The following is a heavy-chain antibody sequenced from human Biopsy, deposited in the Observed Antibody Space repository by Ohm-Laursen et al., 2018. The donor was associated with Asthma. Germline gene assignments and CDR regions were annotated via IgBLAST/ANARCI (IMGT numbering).Heavy chain of an antibody. CDR2: ISYDGSNK. J-gene: IGHJ4*02. Sequence: GQTLSLTCAASGFTVSRDHMFWVRQAPGKGLEWVAVISYDGSNKYYADSVKGRFTISRDNSKNTLYLQMNSLRAEDTAVYYCARDREYSSGWYQPLFDYWGQGTLVTVSS. CDR3: ARDREYSSGWYQPLFDY. D-gene: IGHD6-19*01. V-gene: IGHV3-30-3*01. CDR1: GFTVSRDH.